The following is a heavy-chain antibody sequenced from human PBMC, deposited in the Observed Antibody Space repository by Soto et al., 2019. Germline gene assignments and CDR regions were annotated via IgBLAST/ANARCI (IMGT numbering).Heavy chain of an antibody. CDR3: ARDLGGWGLRSDAFDI. J-gene: IGHJ3*02. CDR2: IYYSGST. D-gene: IGHD4-17*01. V-gene: IGHV4-59*01. CDR1: GGSISSYY. Sequence: QVQLQESGPGLVKPSETLSLTCTVSGGSISSYYWSWIRQPPGKGLEWIGYIYYSGSTNYNPSLKSRVTISVDTSKNQFSLKLSSVTAADTAVYYCARDLGGWGLRSDAFDIWGQGTMVTVSS.